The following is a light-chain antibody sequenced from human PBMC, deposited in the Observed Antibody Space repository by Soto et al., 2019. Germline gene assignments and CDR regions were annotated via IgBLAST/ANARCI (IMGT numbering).Light chain of an antibody. V-gene: IGKV3-15*01. CDR3: QQYNNGPPWT. Sequence: EIVMTQSPATVSVSPGERATLSCRASQSVSAKLAWYQQKPGQAPRLLIYHASARATGIPARFSGSGSGTEFTLTISGLQSEDFAVYYCQQYNNGPPWTFGQGTKVEIK. CDR1: QSVSAK. CDR2: HAS. J-gene: IGKJ1*01.